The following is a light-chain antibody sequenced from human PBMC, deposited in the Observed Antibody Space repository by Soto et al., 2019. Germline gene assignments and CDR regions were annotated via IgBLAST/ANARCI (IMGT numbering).Light chain of an antibody. Sequence: QSALTQPPSVSGSPGQSVTISCTGTSSDVGSYNRVSWYQQPPGTAPKLLIYEVSNRPSGVPDRFSGSKSGNTASLTISGLQAEVVADYYCSSYTSSSTYVFGSGTKVTDL. CDR2: EVS. J-gene: IGLJ1*01. V-gene: IGLV2-18*02. CDR3: SSYTSSSTYV. CDR1: SSDVGSYNR.